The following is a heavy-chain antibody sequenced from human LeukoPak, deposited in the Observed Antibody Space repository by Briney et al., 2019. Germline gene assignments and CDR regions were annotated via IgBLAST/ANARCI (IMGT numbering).Heavy chain of an antibody. CDR2: ISSSSSYI. J-gene: IGHJ3*02. D-gene: IGHD3-10*01. CDR3: ARVGGSGSYAFDI. Sequence: PGGSLRLSCAASGFTFSSYSMNWVRQAPGKGLEWVSSISSSSSYIYYADSVKGRFTISRDNAKNSLYLQMNSLRAEDTAVYYCARVGGSGSYAFDIWGQGTMVTVSS. V-gene: IGHV3-21*01. CDR1: GFTFSSYS.